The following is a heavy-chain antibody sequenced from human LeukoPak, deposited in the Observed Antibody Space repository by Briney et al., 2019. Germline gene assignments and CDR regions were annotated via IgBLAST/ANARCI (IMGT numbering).Heavy chain of an antibody. CDR3: ASAGGDSRSPLPFYY. Sequence: GGSLRLSCAASGFTFNNYWVTWFRQAPGKGLEWVANIKQDGSEKYYVDSVKGRFTISRDNAENSLFLQMNSLRAEDTAVYFCASAGGDSRSPLPFYYWGQGTLVTVSS. CDR2: IKQDGSEK. J-gene: IGHJ4*02. D-gene: IGHD6-6*01. CDR1: GFTFNNYW. V-gene: IGHV3-7*03.